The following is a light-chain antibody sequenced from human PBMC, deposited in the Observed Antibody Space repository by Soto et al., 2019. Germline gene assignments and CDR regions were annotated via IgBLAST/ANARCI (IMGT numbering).Light chain of an antibody. CDR3: QQYHNTPIT. CDR2: GAS. J-gene: IGKJ5*01. Sequence: EIVMTQSPATLSVSPGERATLYCRASQSVSSNLAWYQQKPGQAPRLLIYGASTRATGIPARFSGSGSGTEFTLTISSLQSEDFAVYYCQQYHNTPITFGQGTRLEI. CDR1: QSVSSN. V-gene: IGKV3-15*01.